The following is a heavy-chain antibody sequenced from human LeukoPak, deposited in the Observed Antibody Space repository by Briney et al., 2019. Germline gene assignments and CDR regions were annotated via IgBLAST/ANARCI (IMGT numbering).Heavy chain of an antibody. V-gene: IGHV4-59*08. CDR1: GGSISSYY. CDR3: ARGYCSTTSCPPGAY. Sequence: PSETLSLTCTVSGGSISSYYWSWIRQPPGKGLEWIGYIYYSGSTNYNPSLKSRVTISVDTSKNQFSLKLSSVTAADTAVYYCARGYCSTTSCPPGAYWGQGTLVTVSS. J-gene: IGHJ4*02. D-gene: IGHD2-2*01. CDR2: IYYSGST.